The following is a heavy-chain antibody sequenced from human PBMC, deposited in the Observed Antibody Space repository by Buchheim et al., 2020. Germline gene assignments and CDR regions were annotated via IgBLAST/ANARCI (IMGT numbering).Heavy chain of an antibody. CDR2: ITASGSST. CDR1: GFTFSTYG. V-gene: IGHV3-23*01. CDR3: AAFSSSGL. Sequence: EVLLLESGGDLVQPGGSLRLSCAVSGFTFSTYGMSWVRQAPGKGLEWLSGITASGSSTYYADSVKGRLTISRDNSMNTLYLQMRSLRVEDTAVYYCAAFSSSGLWGQGTL. D-gene: IGHD3-10*01. J-gene: IGHJ4*02.